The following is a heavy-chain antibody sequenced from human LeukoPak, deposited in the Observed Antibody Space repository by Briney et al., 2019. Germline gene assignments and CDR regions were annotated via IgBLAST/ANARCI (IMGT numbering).Heavy chain of an antibody. CDR3: AKDRYGSSSTLDN. J-gene: IGHJ4*02. V-gene: IGHV3-33*03. D-gene: IGHD3-10*01. CDR1: GFTFSNYA. Sequence: GGSLRLSCAASGFTFSNYAIHWARQAPGKGLEWVAVVWYDGTNPSYADAVKGRFTISRDNSDNTVYLQINRLRVGDTALYYCAKDRYGSSSTLDNWGQGTLVTVSS. CDR2: VWYDGTNP.